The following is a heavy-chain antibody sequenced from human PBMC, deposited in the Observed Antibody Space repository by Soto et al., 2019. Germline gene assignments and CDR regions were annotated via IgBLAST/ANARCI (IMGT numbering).Heavy chain of an antibody. J-gene: IGHJ6*02. V-gene: IGHV1-8*01. CDR3: ARGSGIEVAGTNYGMDV. CDR1: GYTFTSYD. D-gene: IGHD6-19*01. Sequence: ASVKVSCKASGYTFTSYDINWVRQATGQGLEWMGWMNPNSGNTGYAQKFQGRVTMTRNTSISTAYMELSSLRSEDTAVYYCARGSGIEVAGTNYGMDVWGQGTTVTVSS. CDR2: MNPNSGNT.